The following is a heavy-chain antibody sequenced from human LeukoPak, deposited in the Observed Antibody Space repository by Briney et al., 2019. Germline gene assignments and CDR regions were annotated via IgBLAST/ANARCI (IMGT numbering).Heavy chain of an antibody. V-gene: IGHV1-46*01. J-gene: IGHJ5*02. Sequence: ASVKVSCKASGYTFTSYYMHWVRQAPGQGLEWMGLINPTGGSTGYAQKLQGRVTMTTDTSTSTAYMELRSLRSDDTAVYYCARANKRSPYSSRFWFDPWGQGTLVTVSS. D-gene: IGHD6-13*01. CDR1: GYTFTSYY. CDR3: ARANKRSPYSSRFWFDP. CDR2: INPTGGST.